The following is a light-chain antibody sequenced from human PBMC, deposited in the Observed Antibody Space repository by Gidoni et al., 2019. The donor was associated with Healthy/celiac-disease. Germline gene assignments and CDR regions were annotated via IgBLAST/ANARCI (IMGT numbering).Light chain of an antibody. CDR3: QQYNNWPPVT. CDR2: GAS. Sequence: EIVMTQSPATLSVSPGERATLSCRASQSVSSNLAWYQQKPGQAPRLLIYGASTRATGIPARFSGSGPGTEFTLTISSLQSEDFAVYYCQQYNNWPPVTFXQXTKVEIK. V-gene: IGKV3-15*01. J-gene: IGKJ1*01. CDR1: QSVSSN.